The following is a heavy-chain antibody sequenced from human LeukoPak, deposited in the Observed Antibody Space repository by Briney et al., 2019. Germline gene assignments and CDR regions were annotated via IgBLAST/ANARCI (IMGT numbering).Heavy chain of an antibody. CDR2: IYSGVGT. Sequence: GGSLRLSCAASGFIVSSRYMSWVRQAPGKGLEWVSAIYSGVGTNYADSVKGRLTISRDNSRNTLYLQMNSLRAEDTAVYYCVRAENGMDVWGRGTAVTVS. CDR3: VRAENGMDV. J-gene: IGHJ6*02. CDR1: GFIVSSRY. V-gene: IGHV3-53*01.